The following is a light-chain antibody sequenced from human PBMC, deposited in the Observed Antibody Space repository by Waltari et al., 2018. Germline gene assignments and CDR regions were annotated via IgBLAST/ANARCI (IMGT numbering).Light chain of an antibody. CDR3: CSYAGSSRYV. V-gene: IGLV2-23*02. J-gene: IGLJ1*01. CDR2: EVK. Sequence: QSALTKHASVSRPPGQPVNLPCAGAHHPVGTYHLVSWHQQQPGKAPKLMICEVKKRPSGVSDRFSGSKSGNTASLTISGLQAEDEADYYCCSYAGSSRYVFGTGTKVTVL. CDR1: HHPVGTYHL.